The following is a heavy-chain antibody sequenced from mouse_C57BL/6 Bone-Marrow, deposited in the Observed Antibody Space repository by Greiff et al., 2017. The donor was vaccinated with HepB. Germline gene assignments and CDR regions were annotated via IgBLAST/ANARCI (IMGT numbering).Heavy chain of an antibody. CDR3: ARTGMVTDY. CDR2: ISYDGSN. J-gene: IGHJ2*01. V-gene: IGHV3-6*01. Sequence: EVQLVESGPGLVKPSQSLSLTCSVTGYSITSGYYWNWIRQFPGNKLEWMGYISYDGSNNYNPSLKNRISITRDTSKNQFFLKLNSVTTEDTATYYCARTGMVTDYWGQGTTLTVSS. D-gene: IGHD2-2*01. CDR1: GYSITSGYY.